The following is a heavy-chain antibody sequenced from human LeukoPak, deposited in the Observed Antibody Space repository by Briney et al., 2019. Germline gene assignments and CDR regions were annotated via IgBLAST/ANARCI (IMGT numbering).Heavy chain of an antibody. Sequence: GGSLRLSCAASGFTFSSYAVSWVRQAPGKGLEWVSAISGSGGSTYYADSVKGRFTISRDNSKNTLYLQMNSLRAEDTAVYYCANDNWNDALGFDYWGQGTLITVSS. V-gene: IGHV3-23*01. CDR1: GFTFSSYA. D-gene: IGHD1-20*01. CDR3: ANDNWNDALGFDY. CDR2: ISGSGGST. J-gene: IGHJ4*02.